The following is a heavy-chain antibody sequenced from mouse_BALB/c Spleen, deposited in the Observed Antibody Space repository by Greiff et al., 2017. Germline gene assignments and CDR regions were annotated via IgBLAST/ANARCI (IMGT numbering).Heavy chain of an antibody. V-gene: IGHV5-6-3*01. J-gene: IGHJ2*01. CDR3: ARNWYYFDY. Sequence: EVMLVESGGGLVQPGGSLKLSCAASGFTFSSYGMSWVRQTPDKRLELVATINSNGGSTYYPDSVKGRFTISRDNAKNTLYLQMSSLKSEDTAMYYCARNWYYFDYWGQGTTLTVSS. D-gene: IGHD4-1*01. CDR2: INSNGGST. CDR1: GFTFSSYG.